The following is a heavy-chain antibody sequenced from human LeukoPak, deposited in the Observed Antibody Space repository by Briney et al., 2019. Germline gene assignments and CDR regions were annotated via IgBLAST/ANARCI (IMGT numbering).Heavy chain of an antibody. Sequence: GGSLRLSCAASGFTFSSYSMNWVRQAPGQGLEWVSSIRSSSSYIYYADSVKGRFTISRDNAKNSLYLQMNSLRAEDTAVYYCARDGLLWFGERQTFDYWGQGTLVTVS. CDR3: ARDGLLWFGERQTFDY. CDR1: GFTFSSYS. D-gene: IGHD3-10*01. CDR2: IRSSSSYI. J-gene: IGHJ4*02. V-gene: IGHV3-21*01.